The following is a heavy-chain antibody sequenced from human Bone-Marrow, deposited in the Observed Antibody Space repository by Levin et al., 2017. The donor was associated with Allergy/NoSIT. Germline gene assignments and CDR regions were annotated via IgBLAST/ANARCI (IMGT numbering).Heavy chain of an antibody. CDR1: GFILNDYY. D-gene: IGHD4-17*01. CDR2: ITYGSNTI. J-gene: IGHJ2*01. Sequence: PGGSLRLSCIASGFILNDYYMSWVRQAPGKGLEWVSYITYGSNTIYTADSVKGRFFISRDDATNSVYLQMNSLRADDTAVYFCARDDYRDYGGGWFFDLWGRGTPVTVSS. V-gene: IGHV3-11*01. CDR3: ARDDYRDYGGGWFFDL.